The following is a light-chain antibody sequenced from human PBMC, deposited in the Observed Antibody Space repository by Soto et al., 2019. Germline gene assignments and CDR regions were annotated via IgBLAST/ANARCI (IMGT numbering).Light chain of an antibody. CDR1: QSISSW. CDR2: AAS. Sequence: DIQMTQSPSTLSASVGDRVTITCRASQSISSWLAWYQQKPGKAPKLLIYAASTLQSGVPSRFSRSGSQTDFTLTISSLQPEDVATYYCQKYNSAPWTFGQGTKVEIK. J-gene: IGKJ1*01. V-gene: IGKV1-27*01. CDR3: QKYNSAPWT.